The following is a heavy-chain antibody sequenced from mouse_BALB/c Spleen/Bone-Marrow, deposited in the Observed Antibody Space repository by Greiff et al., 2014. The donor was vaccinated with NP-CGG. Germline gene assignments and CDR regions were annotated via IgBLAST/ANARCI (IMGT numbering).Heavy chain of an antibody. CDR3: NSYRIQDWFAY. J-gene: IGHJ3*01. V-gene: IGHV14-4*02. CDR1: GFNIKDYY. Sequence: EVKLVESGAELVRSGASVKLSCTASGFNIKDYYMHWVKQRPEQGLEWIGCIDPENGDTEYAPRFKGKATMTADTSSNTAYLQLSSLTSEDNSVYYCNSYRIQDWFAYWGQGTLVTVSA. D-gene: IGHD2-12*01. CDR2: IDPENGDT.